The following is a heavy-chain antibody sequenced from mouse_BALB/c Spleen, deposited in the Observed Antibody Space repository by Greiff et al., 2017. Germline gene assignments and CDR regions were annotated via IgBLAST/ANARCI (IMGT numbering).Heavy chain of an antibody. CDR1: GFTFSSYT. CDR2: ISNGGGST. V-gene: IGHV5-12-2*01. Sequence: EVQVVESGGGLVQPGGSLKLSCAASGFTFSSYTMSWVRQTPEKRLEWVAYISNGGGSTYYPDTVKGRFTISRDNAKNTLYLQMSSLKSEDTAMYYCARQGDGYYGAMDYWGQGTSVTVSS. J-gene: IGHJ4*01. D-gene: IGHD2-3*01. CDR3: ARQGDGYYGAMDY.